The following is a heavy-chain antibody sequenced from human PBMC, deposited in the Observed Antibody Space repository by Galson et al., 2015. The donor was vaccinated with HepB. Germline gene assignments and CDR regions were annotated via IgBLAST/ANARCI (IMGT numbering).Heavy chain of an antibody. V-gene: IGHV3-74*01. J-gene: IGHJ5*02. CDR2: ITSDGTST. D-gene: IGHD2-8*01. Sequence: SLRLSCAASGFTFSSYWMHWVRQAPGKGLVWVSHITSDGTSTNYADSVKGRFTISRDNAKNTLYLQMNSLRAEDTAVYYCARASNGWFDPWGQGTLVTVSS. CDR3: ARASNGWFDP. CDR1: GFTFSSYW.